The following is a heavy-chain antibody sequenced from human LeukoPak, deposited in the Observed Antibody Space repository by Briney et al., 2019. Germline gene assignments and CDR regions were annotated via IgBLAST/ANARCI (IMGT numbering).Heavy chain of an antibody. CDR2: ISYDGSNK. CDR1: GFTFSSYA. D-gene: IGHD3-22*01. V-gene: IGHV3-30-3*01. Sequence: GGSLRLSCAASGFTFSSYAMHWVRQAPGKGLEWVAVISYDGSNKYYADSVKGRFTISRDNSKNTLYLQMNSLRAEDTAVYYCATDALYYDTTGWFDYWGQGTLVIVSS. CDR3: ATDALYYDTTGWFDY. J-gene: IGHJ4*02.